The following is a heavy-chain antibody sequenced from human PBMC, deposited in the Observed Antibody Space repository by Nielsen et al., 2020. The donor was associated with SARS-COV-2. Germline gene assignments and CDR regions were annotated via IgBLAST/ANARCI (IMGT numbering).Heavy chain of an antibody. V-gene: IGHV3-21*01. CDR1: GFAFSIYT. CDR3: ARDLAAAGCDH. J-gene: IGHJ4*02. Sequence: GESLKISCTASGFAFSIYTMTWVRQAPGQGLGWISTISGTGNYIFYADSMRGRFIVSRDNAKNSLYLHLHGLRAEDTAVYYCARDLAAAGCDHWGPGTPVTVSS. CDR2: ISGTGNYI. D-gene: IGHD6-13*01.